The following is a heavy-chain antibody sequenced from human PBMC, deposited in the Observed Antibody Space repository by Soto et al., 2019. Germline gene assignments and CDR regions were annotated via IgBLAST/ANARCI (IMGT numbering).Heavy chain of an antibody. CDR1: GYTFTSYD. CDR3: ARDASTKAFEY. V-gene: IGHV1-8*01. J-gene: IGHJ4*02. D-gene: IGHD5-12*01. CDR2: MNPSSGNT. Sequence: QVQLVQSGAEVKKPGASVKVSCRASGYTFTSYDINWVRQATGQGLEWMGWMNPSSGNTVNAQKFQGRVTMTRNTSISTAYMELSSLRSEDTAVYYCARDASTKAFEYWGQGTLVTVSS.